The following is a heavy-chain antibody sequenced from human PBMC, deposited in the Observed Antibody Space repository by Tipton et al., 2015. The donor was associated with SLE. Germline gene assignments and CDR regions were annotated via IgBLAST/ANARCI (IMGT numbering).Heavy chain of an antibody. CDR3: TRVGTPYYYMDA. CDR1: GFTFGSYW. V-gene: IGHV3-7*03. CDR2: IKEDGTKR. Sequence: SLRLSCEASGFTFGSYWMSWVRLAPGKGLEWVANIKEDGTKRYHLDSVEGRFSISRDNAKNSLYLQMNSLGREDTAIYYCTRVGTPYYYMDAWGKGTTVTVSS. D-gene: IGHD7-27*01. J-gene: IGHJ6*03.